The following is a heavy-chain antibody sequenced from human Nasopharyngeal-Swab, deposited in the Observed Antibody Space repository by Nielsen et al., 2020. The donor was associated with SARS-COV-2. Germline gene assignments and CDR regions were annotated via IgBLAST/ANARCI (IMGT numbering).Heavy chain of an antibody. CDR3: ARGRSSGYYYGYYYGMDV. J-gene: IGHJ6*02. CDR1: GFTFSSYG. CDR2: INHSGST. Sequence: ESLKISCAASGFTFSSYGMHWVRQPPGKGLEWIGEINHSGSTNYNPSLKSRVTISVDTSKNQFSLKLSSVTAADTAVYYCARGRSSGYYYGYYYGMDVWGQGTTVTVSS. V-gene: IGHV4-34*01. D-gene: IGHD3-22*01.